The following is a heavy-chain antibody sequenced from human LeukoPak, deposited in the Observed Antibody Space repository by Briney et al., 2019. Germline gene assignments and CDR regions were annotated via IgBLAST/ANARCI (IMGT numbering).Heavy chain of an antibody. D-gene: IGHD7-27*01. V-gene: IGHV3-15*07. Sequence: PGGSLRLSCAASGLTFSNAWMNWVRQAPGKGLEWVGRIKRKTDAGTTDYAAPVKGRFTISRDDSKNTLYLQMNSLKTEDTAVYYCTTGNWGPYWGQGTLVTVSS. J-gene: IGHJ4*02. CDR1: GLTFSNAW. CDR3: TTGNWGPY. CDR2: IKRKTDAGTT.